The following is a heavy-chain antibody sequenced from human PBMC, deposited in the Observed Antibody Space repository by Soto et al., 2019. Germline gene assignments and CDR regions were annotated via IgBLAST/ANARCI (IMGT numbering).Heavy chain of an antibody. CDR2: ISSSSSYI. CDR3: ARDLGYCSSNSCYGY. D-gene: IGHD2-2*01. Sequence: VSLRLSCAASGFTFSSYSMNCVRQAPGKGLEWVSSISSSSSYIYYADSVKGRFTISRDNAKNSLYLQMNSLRAEDTAVYYCARDLGYCSSNSCYGYWGEGTLVTVSS. CDR1: GFTFSSYS. V-gene: IGHV3-21*01. J-gene: IGHJ4*02.